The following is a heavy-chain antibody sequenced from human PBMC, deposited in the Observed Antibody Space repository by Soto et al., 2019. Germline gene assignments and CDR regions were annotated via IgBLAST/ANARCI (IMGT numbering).Heavy chain of an antibody. CDR2: INHSGST. J-gene: IGHJ6*02. Sequence: PSETLSLTCAVYGGSFSGYYWSWIRQPPGKGLEWIGEINHSGSTNYNPSPKIRVTISVDTSKNQFSLKLSSVTAADTAVYYCARAGAYYYDSSGYSSPSYYYDYGMDVWGQGTTVTVS. CDR3: ARAGAYYYDSSGYSSPSYYYDYGMDV. V-gene: IGHV4-34*01. D-gene: IGHD3-22*01. CDR1: GGSFSGYY.